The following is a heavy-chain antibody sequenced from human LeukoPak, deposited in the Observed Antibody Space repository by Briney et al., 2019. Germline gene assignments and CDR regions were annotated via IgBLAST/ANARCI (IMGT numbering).Heavy chain of an antibody. CDR2: ISGSGGRT. D-gene: IGHD1-26*01. V-gene: IGHV3-23*01. J-gene: IGHJ4*02. CDR3: AKAYSGSYENYFDY. Sequence: PGGSLRLSCAASGFTFSSYAMSWVRQAPGKGLEWVSAISGSGGRTYYADSVKGRFTISRDNSKNTLYLQMNSLRAEETAVYYCAKAYSGSYENYFDYWGQGTLVTVSS. CDR1: GFTFSSYA.